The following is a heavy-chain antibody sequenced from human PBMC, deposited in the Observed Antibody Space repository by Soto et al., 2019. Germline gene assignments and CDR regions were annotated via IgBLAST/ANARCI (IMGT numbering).Heavy chain of an antibody. CDR3: ANARGSGSYSLSYYYYGMDV. V-gene: IGHV3-15*01. CDR2: IKSKTDGGTT. Sequence: SLRLSCAASGFTFSNAWMSWVRQAPGKGLEWVGRIKSKTDGGTTDYAAPMKGRFTISRDDSKNTLYLQMNSLRAEDTAVYYCANARGSGSYSLSYYYYGMDVWGQGTTVTVSS. J-gene: IGHJ6*02. CDR1: GFTFSNAW. D-gene: IGHD3-10*01.